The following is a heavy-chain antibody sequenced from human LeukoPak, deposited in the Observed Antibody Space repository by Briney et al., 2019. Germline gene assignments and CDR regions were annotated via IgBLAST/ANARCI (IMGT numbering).Heavy chain of an antibody. J-gene: IGHJ4*02. V-gene: IGHV3-21*01. CDR2: ISSSSSYI. D-gene: IGHD5-12*01. CDR1: AFTFSNYG. Sequence: GGSLRLSCAASAFTFSNYGMSWVRQAPGKGLEWVSSISSSSSYIYYADSVKGRFTISRDNAKNSLYLQMNSLRAEDTAVYYCARDLIRVIVAPTDYWGQGTLVTVSS. CDR3: ARDLIRVIVAPTDY.